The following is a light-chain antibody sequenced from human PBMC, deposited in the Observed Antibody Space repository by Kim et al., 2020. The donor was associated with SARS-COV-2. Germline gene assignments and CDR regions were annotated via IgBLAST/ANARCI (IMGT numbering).Light chain of an antibody. Sequence: QAFTIACYGTSRGVGGYNYVSWDQHPPDKAPKRMIYEVSKRPTGVPDRFSVSKSGNTASLTVSGLRAEDEADYYCGTYGGSNNVVFGVGTQLTVL. CDR2: EVS. V-gene: IGLV2-8*01. CDR1: SRGVGGYNY. J-gene: IGLJ2*01. CDR3: GTYGGSNNVV.